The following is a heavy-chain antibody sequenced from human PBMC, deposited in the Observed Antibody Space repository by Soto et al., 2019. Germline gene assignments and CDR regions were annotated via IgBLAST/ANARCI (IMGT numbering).Heavy chain of an antibody. CDR1: GYTFTSYA. D-gene: IGHD6-13*01. J-gene: IGHJ5*02. CDR2: INAGNSNT. V-gene: IGHV1-3*01. Sequence: ASVKVSCKASGYTFTSYAMHWVRQAPGQRLEWMGWINAGNSNTKYSQKIQGRVTITRDTSASTAYMELSSLRFEDTAVYYCARGWTQQLAPWGQGTLVTVSS. CDR3: ARGWTQQLAP.